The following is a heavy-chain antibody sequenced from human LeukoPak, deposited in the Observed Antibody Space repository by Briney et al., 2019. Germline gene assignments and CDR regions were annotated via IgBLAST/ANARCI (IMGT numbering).Heavy chain of an antibody. Sequence: PGGSLRLSCAASGFTFSSYWMHWVRQAPGKGLVWVSRINSDGSSTSYADSVKGRFTISRDNAKNTLYLQTNSLRAEDTAVYYCARGARRGYSDYWGQGTLVTVSS. CDR3: ARGARRGYSDY. CDR2: INSDGSST. V-gene: IGHV3-74*01. J-gene: IGHJ4*02. D-gene: IGHD5-12*01. CDR1: GFTFSSYW.